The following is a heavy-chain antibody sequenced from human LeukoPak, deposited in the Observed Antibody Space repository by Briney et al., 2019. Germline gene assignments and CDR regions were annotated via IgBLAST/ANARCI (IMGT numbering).Heavy chain of an antibody. D-gene: IGHD2-2*01. CDR2: IRYDGDNK. V-gene: IGHV3-30*02. Sequence: GGSLRLSCTASGFTFSSYGMHWVRQAPGKGLEWVAFIRYDGDNKYYADSVKGRFTISRDNSENTLYLQMNSLRVEDTAVYFCAKGREKYCTSTSCYHDYWGQGTLVTVSS. J-gene: IGHJ4*02. CDR1: GFTFSSYG. CDR3: AKGREKYCTSTSCYHDY.